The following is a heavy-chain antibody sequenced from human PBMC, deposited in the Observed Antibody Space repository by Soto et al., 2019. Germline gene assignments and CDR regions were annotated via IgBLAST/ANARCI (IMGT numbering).Heavy chain of an antibody. J-gene: IGHJ4*02. V-gene: IGHV3-74*01. CDR3: MRGNTGYGNFDY. CDR2: IYRDGTT. CDR1: GFSLNNYW. D-gene: IGHD5-12*01. Sequence: PGGSLRLSCAVSGFSLNNYWMHWVRQRPGKGLVWVARIYRDGTTSYADSVKGRFTISRDNAKNTVSLQMNSLKDADTAVYYCMRGNTGYGNFDYWGQGTLVTVSS.